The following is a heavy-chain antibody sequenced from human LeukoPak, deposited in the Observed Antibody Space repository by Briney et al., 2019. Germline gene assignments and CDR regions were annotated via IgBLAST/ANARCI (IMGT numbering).Heavy chain of an antibody. CDR1: GGSISSYY. CDR2: TYDSGYT. CDR3: ARVMGSGWTGFDY. J-gene: IGHJ4*02. V-gene: IGHV4-59*01. D-gene: IGHD6-19*01. Sequence: PSETLSLTCTVSGGSISSYYWTWIRLPPGKGLEWIGYTYDSGYTNYNPSLKSRVTISVDMSKNQFSLKLSSVAAADTAVYYCARVMGSGWTGFDYWGQGTLVTVSS.